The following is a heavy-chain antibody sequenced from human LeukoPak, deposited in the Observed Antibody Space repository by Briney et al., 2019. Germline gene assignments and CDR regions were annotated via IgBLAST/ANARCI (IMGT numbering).Heavy chain of an antibody. Sequence: PSETLSLTCAVYGGSFSGYYWSWIRQPPGKGLEWIGEINHSGSTNYNPSLKSRVTISVDTSKNQFSLKLSSVTAADTAVYYCARGRAGRRYSYVIYYYYYMDVWGKGTTVTVSS. V-gene: IGHV4-34*01. CDR1: GGSFSGYY. D-gene: IGHD5-18*01. CDR3: ARGRAGRRYSYVIYYYYYMDV. J-gene: IGHJ6*03. CDR2: INHSGST.